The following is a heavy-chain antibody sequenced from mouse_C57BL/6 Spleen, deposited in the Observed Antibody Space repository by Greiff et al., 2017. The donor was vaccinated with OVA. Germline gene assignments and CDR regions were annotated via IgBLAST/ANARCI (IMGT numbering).Heavy chain of an antibody. Sequence: VQLQESGPGLVQPSQSLSITCTVSGFSLTSYGVHWVRQSPGKGLEWLGVIWSGGSTDYNAAFISRLSISKDNSKSQVFFKMNSLQADDTAIYYCARGGGTRYYFDYWGQGTTLTVSS. V-gene: IGHV2-2*01. D-gene: IGHD3-3*01. CDR3: ARGGGTRYYFDY. CDR1: GFSLTSYG. J-gene: IGHJ2*01. CDR2: IWSGGST.